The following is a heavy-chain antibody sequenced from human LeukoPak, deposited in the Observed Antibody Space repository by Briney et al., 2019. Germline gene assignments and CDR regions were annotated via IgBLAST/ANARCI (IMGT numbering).Heavy chain of an antibody. D-gene: IGHD6-19*01. CDR1: GGTFSSYA. CDR2: IIPIFGTA. J-gene: IGHJ6*02. V-gene: IGHV1-69*13. CDR3: ARDGYSSGMGDYYYYYGMDV. Sequence: SVKVSCKASGGTFSSYAISWVRQAPGQGLEWMGGIIPIFGTANYAQKFQGRVTITADESTSTAYIELSSLRSEDTAVYYCARDGYSSGMGDYYYYYGMDVWGQGTTVTVSS.